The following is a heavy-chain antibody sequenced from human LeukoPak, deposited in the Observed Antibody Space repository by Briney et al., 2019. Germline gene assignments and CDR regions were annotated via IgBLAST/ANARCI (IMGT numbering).Heavy chain of an antibody. D-gene: IGHD2-15*01. CDR2: INHSGST. CDR3: AREPGYCSGGSCYSFDY. J-gene: IGHJ4*02. V-gene: IGHV4-34*01. Sequence: NPSETLSLTCAVYGGPFSGYYWSWIRQPPGKGLEWIGEINHSGSTNYNPPLKSRVTISVDTSKNQFSLKLSSVTAADTAVYYCAREPGYCSGGSCYSFDYWGQGTLVTVSS. CDR1: GGPFSGYY.